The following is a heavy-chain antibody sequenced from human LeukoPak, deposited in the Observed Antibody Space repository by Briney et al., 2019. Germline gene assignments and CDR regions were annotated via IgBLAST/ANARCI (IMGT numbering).Heavy chain of an antibody. CDR1: GGSISSTSYY. J-gene: IGHJ5*01. Sequence: SETLSLTCTVSGGSISSTSYYWGWIRQPPGKGLEWIGSISYSGSTYYNPSLKSRVTISGDTSKNQFSLKLTSVTAADTAVYYCARSVPSLDYLFDSWGHGTLVTVSS. CDR3: ARSVPSLDYLFDS. D-gene: IGHD4-11*01. V-gene: IGHV4-39*01. CDR2: ISYSGST.